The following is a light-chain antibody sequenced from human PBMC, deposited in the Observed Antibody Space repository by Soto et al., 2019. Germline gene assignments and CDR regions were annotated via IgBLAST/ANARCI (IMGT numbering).Light chain of an antibody. V-gene: IGLV2-23*01. CDR3: CSYAGSFTYV. CDR1: SSDVGSGSHNL. J-gene: IGLJ1*01. CDR2: EGT. Sequence: QSALTQPASVSGSPGQSITISCTGTSSDVGSGSHNLVSWYQQRPGKAPKVMIYEGTKRPSGVSNRFSGSKSGNTASLTISGLQAEAEADYYCCSYAGSFTYVFGTGTKLTVL.